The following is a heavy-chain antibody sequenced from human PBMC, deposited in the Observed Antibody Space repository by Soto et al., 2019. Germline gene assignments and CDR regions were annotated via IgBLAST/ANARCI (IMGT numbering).Heavy chain of an antibody. CDR1: GYSLSGYY. D-gene: IGHD6-13*01. V-gene: IGHV1-2*02. J-gene: IGHJ5*02. Sequence: ASVKVSCKASGYSLSGYYLHWVRQAPGQGPEWMGWINPNSGGTKYVQKFQGRVTMTRDTPISTVYLELSRLRSDDPAVYYCARGWGIAAPGPNWFDPWGQGTLVTVSS. CDR2: INPNSGGT. CDR3: ARGWGIAAPGPNWFDP.